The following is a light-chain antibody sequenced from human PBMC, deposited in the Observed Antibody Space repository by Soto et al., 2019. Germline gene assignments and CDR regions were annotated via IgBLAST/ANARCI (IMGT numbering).Light chain of an antibody. Sequence: EIVMTQSPATLSVSPGEKATLSCRASQSGSNNLAWFQQKPGHAPRLLIYGASNRATGVSARFSGSGSGTEFTLIISSLQSEDFAVYYCQQDHYSWTFGQGTKVEIK. CDR1: QSGSNN. CDR2: GAS. J-gene: IGKJ1*01. CDR3: QQDHYSWT. V-gene: IGKV3D-15*01.